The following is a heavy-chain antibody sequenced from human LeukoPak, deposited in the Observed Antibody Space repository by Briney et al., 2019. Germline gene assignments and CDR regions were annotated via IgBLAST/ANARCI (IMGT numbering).Heavy chain of an antibody. D-gene: IGHD3-22*01. J-gene: IGHJ3*02. Sequence: GASVKVSCKASGYTFTSYDINWVRQATGQGLEWMGWMNPNSGNTGYAQKFQGRVTITRNTSISTAYMELSRLRSDDTAVYFCASGFMGYDRSGYYDDAFDIWGQGTMVTVSS. CDR3: ASGFMGYDRSGYYDDAFDI. V-gene: IGHV1-8*03. CDR1: GYTFTSYD. CDR2: MNPNSGNT.